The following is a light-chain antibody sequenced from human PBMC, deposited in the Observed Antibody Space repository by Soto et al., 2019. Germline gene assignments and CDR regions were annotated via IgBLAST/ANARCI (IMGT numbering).Light chain of an antibody. J-gene: IGLJ2*01. CDR1: SSNIGSNT. CDR2: STN. CDR3: AAWDDSLNGSVV. V-gene: IGLV1-44*01. Sequence: QSVLTQPPSASGTPGQRVTISCSGSSSNIGSNTVNWYQQLPGTAPKLLIYSTNQRPSGVPDRFSGSKSGTSASLAISGLQSEDEAEYYCAAWDDSLNGSVVFGGGTKLTVL.